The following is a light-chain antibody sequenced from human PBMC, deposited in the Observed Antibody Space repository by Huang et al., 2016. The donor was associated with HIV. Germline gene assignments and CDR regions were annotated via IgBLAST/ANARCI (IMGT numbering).Light chain of an antibody. J-gene: IGKJ4*01. V-gene: IGKV3-11*01. CDR3: QQRSAWPLT. Sequence: EIVLTQSSATLSLSPGERATLSCRASQSVHSYLAWYQQKPGQAPRLLIYDASNRATGIPARFSGSVSGTDFTLTISNLQSEDFAVYYCQQRSAWPLTFGGGTKVEI. CDR1: QSVHSY. CDR2: DAS.